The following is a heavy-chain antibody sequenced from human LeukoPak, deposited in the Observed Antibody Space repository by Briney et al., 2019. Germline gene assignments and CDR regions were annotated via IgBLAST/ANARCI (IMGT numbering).Heavy chain of an antibody. V-gene: IGHV3-23*01. CDR1: GFIFRNYA. CDR3: AKEPYVDWGVVLGY. D-gene: IGHD4-17*01. Sequence: GGSLRLSCAASGFIFRNYAMSWVRQAPGKGLEWVSNISGSGGSTYYADSVKGRFTISRDNSKSTLYLQMNSLRAEDTAVYYCAKEPYVDWGVVLGYWGQGTLVTVSS. CDR2: ISGSGGST. J-gene: IGHJ4*02.